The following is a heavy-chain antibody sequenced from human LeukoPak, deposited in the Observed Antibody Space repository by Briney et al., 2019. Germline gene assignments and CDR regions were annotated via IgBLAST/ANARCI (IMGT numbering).Heavy chain of an antibody. Sequence: ASVKVSCKSSGYTFTSYDIHWVRQATGQGLEWMGWMNPNSGNKGYAQKFQGRVTMTRNTSIRTAYMELSSLRSEDTAVYYCARAPFPGAYWAQGTLVTVSS. V-gene: IGHV1-8*01. CDR3: ARAPFPGAY. D-gene: IGHD3-10*01. CDR2: MNPNSGNK. CDR1: GYTFTSYD. J-gene: IGHJ4*02.